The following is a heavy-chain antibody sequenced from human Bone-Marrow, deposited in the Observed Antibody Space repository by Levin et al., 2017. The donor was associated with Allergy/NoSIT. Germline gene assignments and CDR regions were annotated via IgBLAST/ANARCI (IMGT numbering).Heavy chain of an antibody. CDR2: ISSSSSTI. V-gene: IGHV3-48*01. J-gene: IGHJ3*02. CDR3: AREGAMVRGVTLFDI. CDR1: GFTFSSYS. D-gene: IGHD3-10*01. Sequence: GGSLRLSCAASGFTFSSYSMNWVRQAPGKGLEWVSYISSSSSTIYYADSVKGRFTISRDNAKNSLYLQMNSLRAEDTAVYYCAREGAMVRGVTLFDIWGQGTMVTVSS.